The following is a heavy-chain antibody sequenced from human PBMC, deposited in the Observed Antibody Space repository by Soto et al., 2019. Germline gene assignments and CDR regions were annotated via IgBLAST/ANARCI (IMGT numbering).Heavy chain of an antibody. CDR3: AHSKGIYDFWSGYSAPFDS. D-gene: IGHD3-3*01. CDR2: IYWNDDK. J-gene: IGHJ4*02. Sequence: SGPTLVNPTQTLTLTCTFSGFSLSTSGVSVGWIRQPPGKALEWLALIYWNDDKRYSPSLKSRLTITKDTSKNQVVLIMTNMDPVDTATYYCAHSKGIYDFWSGYSAPFDSWGQGTLVTVSS. V-gene: IGHV2-5*01. CDR1: GFSLSTSGVS.